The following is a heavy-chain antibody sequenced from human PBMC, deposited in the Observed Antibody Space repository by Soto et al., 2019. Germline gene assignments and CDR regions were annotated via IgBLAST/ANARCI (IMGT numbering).Heavy chain of an antibody. CDR3: AKDPEVRGYNWFDP. CDR2: ISYDGSNK. V-gene: IGHV3-30*18. Sequence: AGGSLRLSCAASGFTFSSYGMHWVRQAPGKGLEWVAVISYDGSNKYYADSVKGRFTISRDNSKNTLYLQMNSLRAEDTAVYYCAKDPEVRGYNWFDPWGQGTLVTVSS. J-gene: IGHJ5*02. CDR1: GFTFSSYG. D-gene: IGHD3-10*01.